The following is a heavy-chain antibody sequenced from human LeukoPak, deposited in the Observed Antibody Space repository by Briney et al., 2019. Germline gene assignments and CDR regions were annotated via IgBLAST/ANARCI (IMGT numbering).Heavy chain of an antibody. Sequence: PGGSLRLSCAASGFTFSNYWMSWVRQAPGKGLEWVANIKRDGSEKHYVDSVRGRFTISRDNAKNSLYLQMNSLRAEDTAVYYCARVWYNILTGYPHYFDYWGHGTLVTVSS. V-gene: IGHV3-7*01. D-gene: IGHD3-9*01. CDR1: GFTFSNYW. CDR2: IKRDGSEK. CDR3: ARVWYNILTGYPHYFDY. J-gene: IGHJ4*01.